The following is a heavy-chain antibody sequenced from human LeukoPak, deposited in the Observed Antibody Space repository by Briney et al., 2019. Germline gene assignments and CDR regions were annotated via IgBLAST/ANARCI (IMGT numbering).Heavy chain of an antibody. J-gene: IGHJ3*02. CDR3: ASGSVVLEI. V-gene: IGHV4-34*01. Sequence: SETLSLTCAVYGGSFSGYYWSWIRQPPGKGLEWIGEINHSGSTNYNPSLKSPVTISVDTSKNQFSLKLSSVTAADTAVYYCASGSVVLEIWGQGTMVTVSS. CDR2: INHSGST. D-gene: IGHD2-15*01. CDR1: GGSFSGYY.